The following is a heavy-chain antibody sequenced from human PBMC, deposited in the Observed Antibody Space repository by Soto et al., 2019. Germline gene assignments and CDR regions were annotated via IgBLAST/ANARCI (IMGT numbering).Heavy chain of an antibody. D-gene: IGHD3-10*01. V-gene: IGHV4-59*01. J-gene: IGHJ5*02. CDR1: GGSISGYY. CDR2: IYYSGST. CDR3: ARDYPPGSHWFDP. Sequence: SSETLSLTCTVSGGSISGYYWSWIRQPPGKGLEWIGYIYYSGSTNYNPSLKSRVTISVDTSKNQFSLKLSSVTAADTAVYYWARDYPPGSHWFDPWGQGTLVTVSS.